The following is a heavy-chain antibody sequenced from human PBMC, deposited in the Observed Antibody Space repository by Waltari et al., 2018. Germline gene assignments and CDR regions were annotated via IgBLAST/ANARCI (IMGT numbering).Heavy chain of an antibody. CDR3: ARAKENWGRNAFDI. V-gene: IGHV4-4*07. CDR2: FYNSGTT. CDR1: GDSISTYY. D-gene: IGHD7-27*01. J-gene: IGHJ3*02. Sequence: QVQLQDSVPGLVTRSETLSLTCTVSGDSISTYYWSWIRQPAGKGLEWIGRFYNSGTTYYNPSLKSRVTMSVDTSNNQFSLKLDSVTAADTAVYYCARAKENWGRNAFDIWGQGTVLTVSS.